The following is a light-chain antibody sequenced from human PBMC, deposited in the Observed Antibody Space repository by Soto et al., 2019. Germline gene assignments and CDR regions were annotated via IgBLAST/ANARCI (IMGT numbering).Light chain of an antibody. Sequence: DVVLTQSPLSLPVTLGQPASISCRSSQSLVYSDGNTYLSWFQQRPGQSPRLLIYGASTTATDVPPRFSGSGSGTEFTLTISNLQSEDFAVYYCQQYNDWPRTVGQGTRLESK. CDR3: QQYNDWPRT. CDR2: GAS. V-gene: IGKV2-30*01. CDR1: QSLVYSDGNTY. J-gene: IGKJ5*01.